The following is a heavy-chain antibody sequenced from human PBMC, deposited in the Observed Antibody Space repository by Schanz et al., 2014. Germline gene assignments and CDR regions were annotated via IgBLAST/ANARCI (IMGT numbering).Heavy chain of an antibody. D-gene: IGHD6-19*01. V-gene: IGHV3-11*03. J-gene: IGHJ4*02. CDR3: AASSGWHPSSDY. CDR2: ISDSGTYT. CDR1: GFVFGDYY. Sequence: VQLLESGGGLVKPGGSLRLSCAASGFVFGDYYMTWIRQAPGKGLEWLSYISDSGTYTNYADSVKARFTISRDNAKSSLYLQMNSLRVEDTAVYYCAASSGWHPSSDYWGQGTLVTVSS.